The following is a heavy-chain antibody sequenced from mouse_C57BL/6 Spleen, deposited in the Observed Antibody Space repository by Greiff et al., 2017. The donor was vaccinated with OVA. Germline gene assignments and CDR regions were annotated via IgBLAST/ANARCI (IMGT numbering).Heavy chain of an antibody. CDR2: ISSGGSYT. CDR1: GFTFSSYG. V-gene: IGHV5-6*01. Sequence: EVKLVESGGDLVKPGGSLKLSCAASGFTFSSYGMSWVRQTPDKRLEWVATISSGGSYTYYPDSVKGRFTISRDNAKNTLYLQMSSLKSEDTAMYYCARHPLGQGFAYWGQGTLVTVSA. CDR3: ARHPLGQGFAY. J-gene: IGHJ3*01. D-gene: IGHD3-3*01.